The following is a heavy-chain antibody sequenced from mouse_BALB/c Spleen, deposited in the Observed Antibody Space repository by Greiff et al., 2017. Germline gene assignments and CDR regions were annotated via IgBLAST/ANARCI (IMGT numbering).Heavy chain of an antibody. CDR3: ARKTKYGNYDYAMDY. J-gene: IGHJ4*01. V-gene: IGHV2-9*02. CDR2: IWAGGST. D-gene: IGHD2-10*02. Sequence: VQGVESGPGLVAPSQSLSITCTVSGFSLTSYGVHWVRQPPGKGLEWLGVIWAGGSTNYNSALMSRLSISKDNSKSQVFLKMNSLQTDDTAMYYCARKTKYGNYDYAMDYWGQGTSVTVSS. CDR1: GFSLTSYG.